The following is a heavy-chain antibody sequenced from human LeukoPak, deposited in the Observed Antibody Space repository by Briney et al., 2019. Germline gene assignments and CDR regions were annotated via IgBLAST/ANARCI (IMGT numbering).Heavy chain of an antibody. CDR2: INHSGST. Sequence: ETLSLTCAVYGGSFSGYYRSWIRQPPGKGLEWIGEINHSGSTNYNPSLKSRVTISVDTSKNQFSLKLSSVTAADTAVYYCAREYCSSTSSYSFDYWGQGTLVTVSS. CDR1: GGSFSGYY. CDR3: AREYCSSTSSYSFDY. J-gene: IGHJ4*02. V-gene: IGHV4-34*01. D-gene: IGHD2-2*01.